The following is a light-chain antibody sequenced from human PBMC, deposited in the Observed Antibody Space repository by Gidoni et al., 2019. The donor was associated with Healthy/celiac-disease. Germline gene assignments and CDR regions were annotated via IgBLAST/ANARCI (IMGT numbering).Light chain of an antibody. V-gene: IGLV2-23*01. CDR1: SSDVGSYNL. CDR2: EGS. J-gene: IGLJ1*01. Sequence: QSALTQPGSLSGSPGQYIPISCPGTSSDVGSYNLLSWYQQTPGKAPKLMIYEGSKRPSGVSNRFSGSKSGNTASLTISGLQAEDDADYYCCSYAGSSTSLYVFGTGTKVTV. CDR3: CSYAGSSTSLYV.